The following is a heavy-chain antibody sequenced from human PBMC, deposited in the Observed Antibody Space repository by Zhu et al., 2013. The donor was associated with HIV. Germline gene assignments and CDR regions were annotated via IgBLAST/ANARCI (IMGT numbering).Heavy chain of an antibody. D-gene: IGHD3-10*01. CDR2: IDPGTGRS. V-gene: IGHV1-46*01. Sequence: QVQLVQSGGEVKKPGASVKFSCRASGHTFTPYYVHWMRQAPGQGFEWVGMIDPGTGRSTNAERFQGRVTMTRDTSTNMFYMDLSSLTSDDMAIYYCVSLSGPGRGTGAFDIVGPRDSWSLSLQ. CDR1: GHTFTPYY. CDR3: VSLSGPGRGTGAFDI. J-gene: IGHJ3*02.